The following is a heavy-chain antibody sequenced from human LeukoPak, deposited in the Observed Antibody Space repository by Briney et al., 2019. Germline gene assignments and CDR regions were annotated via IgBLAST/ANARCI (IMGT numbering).Heavy chain of an antibody. CDR1: GYPFSNYD. J-gene: IGHJ5*02. V-gene: IGHV1-8*01. CDR2: INPHSGKT. D-gene: IGHD4-17*01. CDR3: ARLSSHYGDYKVDP. Sequence: ASVKVSCKTSGYPFSNYDINWVRQASGQGLEWMGWINPHSGKTGYAQKFQGRVTMTTDTSASTAYMELSSLRSEDTAVYYCARLSSHYGDYKVDPWGQGTLVTVSS.